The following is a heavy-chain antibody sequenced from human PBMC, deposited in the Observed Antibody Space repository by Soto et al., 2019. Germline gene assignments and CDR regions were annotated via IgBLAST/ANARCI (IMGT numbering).Heavy chain of an antibody. CDR2: INPNSGGT. D-gene: IGHD6-19*01. CDR3: ARDLKSSGWSVVDYYGMDV. CDR1: GYPFTGYY. J-gene: IGHJ6*02. V-gene: IGHV1-2*02. Sequence: ASVKVSCKASGYPFTGYYMHWVRQAPGQGLEWTGWINPNSGGTNYAQKFQGRVTMTRDTSISTAYMELSRLRSDDTAVYYCARDLKSSGWSVVDYYGMDVWGQGTTVTVSS.